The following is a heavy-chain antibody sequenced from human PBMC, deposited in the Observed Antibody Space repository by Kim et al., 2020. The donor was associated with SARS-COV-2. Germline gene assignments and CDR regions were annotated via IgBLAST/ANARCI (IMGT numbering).Heavy chain of an antibody. V-gene: IGHV4-34*01. J-gene: IGHJ4*02. CDR3: ASTGSGSYYIEVFDY. D-gene: IGHD3-10*01. Sequence: PSLKSRVTISVDTSKNQFSLKLSSVTAADTAVYYCASTGSGSYYIEVFDYWGQGTLVTVSS.